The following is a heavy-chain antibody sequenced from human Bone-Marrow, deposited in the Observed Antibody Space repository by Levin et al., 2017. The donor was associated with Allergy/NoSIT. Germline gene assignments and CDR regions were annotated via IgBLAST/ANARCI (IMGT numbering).Heavy chain of an antibody. CDR1: GFPFSTYH. CDR3: ARARPFFGSGSQRLDFPYYFDF. J-gene: IGHJ4*02. Sequence: PGGSLRLSCAASGFPFSTYHMHWVRQAPGKGLEWVAVISYDESHKYYADSLKGRFTISRDNSKNTLYLQMSSLGPEDTAVYYCARARPFFGSGSQRLDFPYYFDFWGQGTLVTVSS. V-gene: IGHV3-30*04. D-gene: IGHD3-10*01. CDR2: ISYDESHK.